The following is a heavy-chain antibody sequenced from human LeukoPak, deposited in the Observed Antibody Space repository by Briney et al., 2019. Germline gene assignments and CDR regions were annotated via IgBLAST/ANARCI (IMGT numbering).Heavy chain of an antibody. CDR2: IYYSGST. V-gene: IGHV4-39*01. Sequence: PSETLSLICTVSGGSISSSSYYWGWIRQPPGKGLEWIGSIYYSGSTYYNPSLKSRVTISVDTSKNQFSLKLSSVTAADTAVYYCARGGRSSIAVAGTYWGQGTLVTVSS. CDR1: GGSISSSSYY. D-gene: IGHD6-19*01. CDR3: ARGGRSSIAVAGTY. J-gene: IGHJ4*02.